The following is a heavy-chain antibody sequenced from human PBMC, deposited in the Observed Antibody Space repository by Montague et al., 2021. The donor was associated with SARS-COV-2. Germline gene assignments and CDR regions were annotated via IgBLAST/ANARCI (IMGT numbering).Heavy chain of an antibody. D-gene: IGHD5-12*01. CDR3: ARLQGGRRLMDY. CDR1: GGSISSNY. CDR2: IYYRGST. V-gene: IGHV4-59*01. Sequence: SETLSLTCTVSGGSISSNYWSWIRQPPGKGLEWIGYIYYRGSTNYNPSLKSRVTISVDPSRNQFYLDVNSVTAADTAVYYCARLQGGRRLMDYWGQGTLVTVPP. J-gene: IGHJ4*02.